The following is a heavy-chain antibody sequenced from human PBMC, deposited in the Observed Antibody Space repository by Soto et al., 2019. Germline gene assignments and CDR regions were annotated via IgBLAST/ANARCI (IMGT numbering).Heavy chain of an antibody. D-gene: IGHD3-22*01. CDR2: INYSGST. V-gene: IGHV4-61*01. J-gene: IGHJ4*02. Sequence: SETLSLTCTVSGGSVSSGSYYWTWMRQPPGKGLEWIGYINYSGSTSYNPSLKGRVAISVDTSKKQFSLKVGSVTAADTAVYYCARDGDTSGYYYFDYWGQGTLVTVSS. CDR1: GGSVSSGSYY. CDR3: ARDGDTSGYYYFDY.